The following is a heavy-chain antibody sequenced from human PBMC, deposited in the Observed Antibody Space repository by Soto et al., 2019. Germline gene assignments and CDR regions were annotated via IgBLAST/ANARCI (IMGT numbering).Heavy chain of an antibody. CDR2: IYYSGST. Sequence: SETLSLTCTVSGGSISSYYWSWIRQPPGKGLEWIGYIYYSGSTNYNPSLKSRVTISVDTSKNQFSLKLSSVTAADTAVYYCAVSIAVAGPFDYWGQGTLVTVSS. CDR1: GGSISSYY. V-gene: IGHV4-59*01. D-gene: IGHD6-19*01. CDR3: AVSIAVAGPFDY. J-gene: IGHJ4*02.